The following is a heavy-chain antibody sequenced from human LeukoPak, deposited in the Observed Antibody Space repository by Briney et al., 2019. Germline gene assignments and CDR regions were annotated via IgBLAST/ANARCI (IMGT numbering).Heavy chain of an antibody. CDR3: ARVNPTSSGFYAY. J-gene: IGHJ4*02. CDR2: ISYDGSNK. CDR1: GFTFSRYA. V-gene: IGHV3-30-3*01. Sequence: GGSLRLSCAASGFTFSRYAMHWVRQAPGKGLEWVAVISYDGSNKYYADSVKGRFPISRDNSKNTLYLQMNSLRAEDTAVYYCARVNPTSSGFYAYWGQGTLVTVSS. D-gene: IGHD3-22*01.